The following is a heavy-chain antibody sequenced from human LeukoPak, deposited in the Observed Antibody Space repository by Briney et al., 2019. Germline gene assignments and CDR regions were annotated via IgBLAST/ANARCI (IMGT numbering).Heavy chain of an antibody. CDR3: AMGNEHAYGLGPKTG. V-gene: IGHV1-2*02. J-gene: IGHJ4*02. CDR2: INPHSGDT. Sequence: ASVKVCSTASAYTFSAFYLQWVRQAPGQGLEWMGWINPHSGDTKFAQTFQYRVTLTTDTPMSIGYMEMSGLKSDDTAVYYCAMGNEHAYGLGPKTGWGQGTIVTVSS. D-gene: IGHD1-1*01. CDR1: AYTFSAFY.